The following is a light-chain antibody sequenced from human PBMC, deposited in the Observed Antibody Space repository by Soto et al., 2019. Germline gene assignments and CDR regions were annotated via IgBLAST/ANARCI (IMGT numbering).Light chain of an antibody. CDR1: PGVYSS. CDR3: HYRNGRPPIT. V-gene: IGKV3-11*01. Sequence: VFTNSPSTLSFSPREKTPLSCRASPGVYSSIAWYQQKPGQAPRLLIYHTSTRAINIPPRFSGGGSGTDFTLTISSLEPEDFATYYCHYRNGRPPITFGQGTRLEIK. J-gene: IGKJ5*01. CDR2: HTS.